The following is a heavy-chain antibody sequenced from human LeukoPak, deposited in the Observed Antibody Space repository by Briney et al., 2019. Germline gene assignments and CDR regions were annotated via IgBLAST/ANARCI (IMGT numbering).Heavy chain of an antibody. Sequence: GGSLRLSCAASGFTFSSYLMSWVRQAPGKGLEWVSNIKEDGSKKYYVDSVKGRFTISRDNAKNSMYLQMNRMRAEDTAVYYCARDGRDGYIDYWGQGTLVTVSS. CDR1: GFTFSSYL. CDR2: IKEDGSKK. V-gene: IGHV3-7*01. D-gene: IGHD5-24*01. J-gene: IGHJ4*02. CDR3: ARDGRDGYIDY.